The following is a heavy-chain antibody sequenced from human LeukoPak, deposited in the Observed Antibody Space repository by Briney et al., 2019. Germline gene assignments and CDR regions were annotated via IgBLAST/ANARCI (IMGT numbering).Heavy chain of an antibody. Sequence: GGSLRLSWAASGFTFSSYDMHWVRQATGKGQEWVSAMGTPVDTDYPGSAKGRFTISRENAKIYLYLQMNSLRAGDTAVYYCARGYNWNRVEKLFYCYYYMDVWGKGTTVTVSS. D-gene: IGHD1-20*01. CDR3: ARGYNWNRVEKLFYCYYYMDV. CDR2: MGTPVDT. J-gene: IGHJ6*03. CDR1: GFTFSSYD. V-gene: IGHV3-13*01.